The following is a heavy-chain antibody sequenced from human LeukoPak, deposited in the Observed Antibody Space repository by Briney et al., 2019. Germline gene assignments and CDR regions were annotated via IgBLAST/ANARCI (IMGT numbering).Heavy chain of an antibody. V-gene: IGHV3-30-3*01. J-gene: IGHJ5*02. CDR3: ARVSERLLPSFKWFDP. CDR2: ISYDGSNK. Sequence: QSGGSLRLSCAASEFTFSNYAMHWVRQAPGKGLEWVAVISYDGSNKYYADSVKGRFTISRDNSKNTLYLQMNSLRPEDTALYHCARVSERLLPSFKWFDPWGQGTLVTVSS. D-gene: IGHD2-21*02. CDR1: EFTFSNYA.